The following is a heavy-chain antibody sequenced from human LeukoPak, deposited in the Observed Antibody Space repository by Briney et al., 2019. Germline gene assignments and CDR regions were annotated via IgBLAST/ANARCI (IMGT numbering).Heavy chain of an antibody. Sequence: SETLSLTCTVSGGSISSYYWSWIRQPAGKGLEWIGRIYTSGSTNYNPSLKSRVTMSVDTSKNQFSPKLSSVTAADTAVYYCARDRDLAARYYYYYMDVWGKGTTVTVSS. V-gene: IGHV4-4*07. D-gene: IGHD6-6*01. J-gene: IGHJ6*03. CDR1: GGSISSYY. CDR2: IYTSGST. CDR3: ARDRDLAARYYYYYMDV.